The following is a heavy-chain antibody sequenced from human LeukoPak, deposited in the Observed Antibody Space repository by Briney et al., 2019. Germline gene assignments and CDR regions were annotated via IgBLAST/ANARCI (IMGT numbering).Heavy chain of an antibody. Sequence: SETLSLTCTVSGGSISSSSYYWGWIRQPPGKGLEWIGSIYYSGSTYYNPSLKSRVTISVDTSKNQFSLKLSSVTAADTAVYYCARGGYEDFDYWGQGTLVTVSS. V-gene: IGHV4-39*07. J-gene: IGHJ4*02. CDR1: GGSISSSSYY. D-gene: IGHD5-12*01. CDR3: ARGGYEDFDY. CDR2: IYYSGST.